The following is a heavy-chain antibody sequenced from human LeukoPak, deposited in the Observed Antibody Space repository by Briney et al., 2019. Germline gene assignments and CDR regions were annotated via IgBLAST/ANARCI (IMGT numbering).Heavy chain of an antibody. J-gene: IGHJ4*02. Sequence: GGPLRLSCTASGFTFSDAWMSWVRHAPGKGLEWVGRIVGKSDGGAPNYAAPVKGRITISKDASRNTMYLQMHSLRTEDAAVYYCTKDANVWFGDYSYSWGPGTLVIACS. CDR2: IVGKSDGGAP. D-gene: IGHD3-10*01. V-gene: IGHV3-15*04. CDR1: GFTFSDAW. CDR3: TKDANVWFGDYSYS.